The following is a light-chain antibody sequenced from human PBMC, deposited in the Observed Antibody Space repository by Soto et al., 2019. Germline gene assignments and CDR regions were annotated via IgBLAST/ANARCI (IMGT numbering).Light chain of an antibody. J-gene: IGKJ1*01. CDR1: QDISNY. CDR3: QQYDNLPRT. V-gene: IGKV1-33*01. CDR2: DAS. Sequence: DIQMTQSPSSLSASVGDRVTITCQASQDISNYLNWYQQKPGKAPKLLIYDASNLEPGVPSRFSGSGSGTDFTFTIRSLQPEDIATYYCQQYDNLPRTFGQGTKVEIK.